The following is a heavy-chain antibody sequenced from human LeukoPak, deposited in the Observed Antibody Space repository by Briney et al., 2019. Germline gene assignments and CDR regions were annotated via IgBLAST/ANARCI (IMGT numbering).Heavy chain of an antibody. CDR1: GGSISSYY. V-gene: IGHV4-4*09. J-gene: IGHJ4*02. Sequence: SETLSPTCTVSGGSISSYYWSWLRQPPGKGLEGIGYVYSSGNTNYNPSLKSRGTILVDTSMNHFSLNLSSVTAADTAAYYCARLHGGKGQYYFDYWGQGTLVTVSS. CDR3: ARLHGGKGQYYFDY. CDR2: VYSSGNT. D-gene: IGHD4-23*01.